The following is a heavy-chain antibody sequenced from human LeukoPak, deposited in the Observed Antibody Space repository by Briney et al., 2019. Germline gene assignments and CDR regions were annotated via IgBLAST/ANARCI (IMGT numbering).Heavy chain of an antibody. CDR2: IYYRGST. CDR1: GVSITSYY. V-gene: IGHV4-59*01. J-gene: IGHJ4*02. Sequence: PSETLSLTCTVSGVSITSYYWSWIRQPPGKGLEWIGYIYYRGSTNYNPSLKSRATISVDTSKNQFSLKMSSVTAADTAMYYCARGQYIYGFNGDYFDYWGQGTLVTVSS. D-gene: IGHD5-18*01. CDR3: ARGQYIYGFNGDYFDY.